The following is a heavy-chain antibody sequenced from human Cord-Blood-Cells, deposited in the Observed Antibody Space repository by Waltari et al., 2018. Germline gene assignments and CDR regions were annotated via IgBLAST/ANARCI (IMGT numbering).Heavy chain of an antibody. D-gene: IGHD2-15*01. CDR2: ISAYNGNT. J-gene: IGHJ5*02. CDR3: ARDLGGCSGGSCYSENWFDP. CDR1: GYPFTSHG. Sequence: QVQLVQSGAEVKKPGASVKVSCKASGYPFTSHGISWVRQAPGQGLEWMGWISAYNGNTNYAQKLQGRVTMTTDTSTSTAYMELRSLRSDDTAVYYCARDLGGCSGGSCYSENWFDPWGQGTLVTVSS. V-gene: IGHV1-18*04.